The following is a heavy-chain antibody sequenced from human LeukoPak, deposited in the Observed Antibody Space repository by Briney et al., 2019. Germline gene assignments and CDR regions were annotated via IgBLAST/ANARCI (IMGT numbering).Heavy chain of an antibody. Sequence: GGSLILSCAASGFTFSSYWMSWVRQAPGKGLEWVANIKQDGSEKYYVDSVKGRFTISRDNAKNSLYLQMNSLRAEDTAVYYCARAIPTYYYDSSGYYYGYWGQGTLVTVSS. D-gene: IGHD3-22*01. CDR3: ARAIPTYYYDSSGYYYGY. CDR1: GFTFSSYW. V-gene: IGHV3-7*01. J-gene: IGHJ4*02. CDR2: IKQDGSEK.